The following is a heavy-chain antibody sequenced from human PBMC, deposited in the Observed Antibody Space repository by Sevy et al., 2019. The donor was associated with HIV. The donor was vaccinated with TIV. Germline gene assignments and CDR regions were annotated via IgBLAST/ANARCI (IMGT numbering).Heavy chain of an antibody. Sequence: GGSLRLSCAASGFTFSSYSMNWVRQAPGKGLEWVSSISSSSSYIYYADSVKGRFTISRDNAKNSLYLQMNSLRAEDTAVYYRASDGFNDAFDIWGQGTMVTVSS. J-gene: IGHJ3*02. CDR3: ASDGFNDAFDI. CDR2: ISSSSSYI. CDR1: GFTFSSYS. V-gene: IGHV3-21*01.